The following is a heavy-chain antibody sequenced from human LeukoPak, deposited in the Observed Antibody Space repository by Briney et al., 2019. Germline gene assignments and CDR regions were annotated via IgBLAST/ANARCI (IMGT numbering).Heavy chain of an antibody. V-gene: IGHV3-21*01. CDR2: ISSSSSYI. Sequence: PGGSLRLSCAASGFTFSSYSMNWVRQAPGKGLEWVSSISSSSSYIYYADSVKGRFTISRDNAKNSLYLQMNSLRAEDTAVYYCAWGYPEYYFDYWGQGTLVTVSS. CDR1: GFTFSSYS. D-gene: IGHD7-27*01. J-gene: IGHJ4*02. CDR3: AWGYPEYYFDY.